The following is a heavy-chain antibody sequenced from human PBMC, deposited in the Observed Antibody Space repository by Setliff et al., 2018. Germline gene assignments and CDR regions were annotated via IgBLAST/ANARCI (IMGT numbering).Heavy chain of an antibody. V-gene: IGHV1-18*01. CDR1: GYAFITFG. Sequence: ASVKVSCKTSGYAFITFGMSWVRQAPGQGLEWMGWVSPVYGIANYARKFQGRVTLTADTSTTTAYLELASLRDDDTAVYYCVRGPGPSVVVAIPFDHWGQGSLVTVS. D-gene: IGHD5-12*01. J-gene: IGHJ4*02. CDR3: VRGPGPSVVVAIPFDH. CDR2: VSPVYGIA.